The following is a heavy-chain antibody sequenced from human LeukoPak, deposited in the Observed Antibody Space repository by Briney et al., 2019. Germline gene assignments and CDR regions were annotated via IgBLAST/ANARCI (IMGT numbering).Heavy chain of an antibody. CDR1: GFTFSSSS. Sequence: GGSLRLSCAASGFTFSSSSMSWVRQAPGKGLEWVSAISNNGGYTYYADSVKGRFTISRDNSKSTMCLQMNSLRAEDTAVYYCAKQLGYCSDGSCYFPYWGQGTLVTVSS. J-gene: IGHJ4*02. CDR3: AKQLGYCSDGSCYFPY. D-gene: IGHD2-15*01. CDR2: ISNNGGYT. V-gene: IGHV3-23*01.